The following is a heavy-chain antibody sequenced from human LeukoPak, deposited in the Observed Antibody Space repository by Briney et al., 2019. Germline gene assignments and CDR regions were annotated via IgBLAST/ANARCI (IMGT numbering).Heavy chain of an antibody. V-gene: IGHV3-21*01. Sequence: AGGSLRLSCAASGFTFSSYTMNWVRQAPGKGLEWVSSISSSSGYIYYADSMKGRLTISRDNAKNSLYLQMNSLRAEDTAVYYCARRYSYGSPFDYWGQGTLVTVSS. CDR2: ISSSSGYI. J-gene: IGHJ4*02. CDR1: GFTFSSYT. D-gene: IGHD5-18*01. CDR3: ARRYSYGSPFDY.